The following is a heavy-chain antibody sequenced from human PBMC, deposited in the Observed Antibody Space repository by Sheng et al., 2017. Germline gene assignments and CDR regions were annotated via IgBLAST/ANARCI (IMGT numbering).Heavy chain of an antibody. Sequence: QVQLVESGGGVVQPGRSLRLSCAASGFTFSSYGMHWVRQAPGKGLEWVAVISYDGSNKYYADSVKGRFTISRDNSKNTLYLQMNSLRAEDTAVYYCAILNTAAMIANYWG. CDR3: AILNTAAMIANY. CDR2: ISYDGSNK. D-gene: IGHD3-22*01. CDR1: GFTFSSYG. V-gene: IGHV3-30*03. J-gene: IGHJ4*01.